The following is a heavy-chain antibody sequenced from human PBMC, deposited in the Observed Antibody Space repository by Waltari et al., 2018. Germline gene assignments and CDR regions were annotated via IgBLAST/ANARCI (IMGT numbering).Heavy chain of an antibody. V-gene: IGHV5-10-1*03. CDR2: IDPTDSET. CDR1: GYTFTSYW. D-gene: IGHD3-10*01. Sequence: EVQLVQSGAEVKKPGESLRLSCKGSGYTFTSYWINWVRQMPGKGLEWMGSIDPTDSETHYNPSFQGHVTISADKSTSTAYVQWNSLKASDTATYYCVRGVGSPGDYWGQGTLVTVSS. J-gene: IGHJ4*02. CDR3: VRGVGSPGDY.